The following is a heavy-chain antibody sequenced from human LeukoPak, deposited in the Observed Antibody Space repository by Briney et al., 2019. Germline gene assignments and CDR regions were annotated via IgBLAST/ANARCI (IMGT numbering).Heavy chain of an antibody. CDR2: IKQDGSEK. V-gene: IGHV3-7*01. Sequence: GSLRLSCVASGFTFSYYWMSWVRQAPGKGLEWVANIKQDGSEKYYVDSVKGRFTISRDNAKNSLYLQMNSLRAEDTAVYYCAREGYGLGSYLPYGMDDWGQGTTVTVSS. CDR1: GFTFSYYW. J-gene: IGHJ6*02. D-gene: IGHD3-10*01. CDR3: AREGYGLGSYLPYGMDD.